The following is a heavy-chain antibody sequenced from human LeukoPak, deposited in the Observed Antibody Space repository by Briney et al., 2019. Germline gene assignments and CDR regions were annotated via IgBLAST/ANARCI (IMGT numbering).Heavy chain of an antibody. V-gene: IGHV6-1*01. D-gene: IGHD3-3*01. J-gene: IGHJ6*02. CDR3: ARKASFGMDV. CDR1: GDIVSSNSAT. CDR2: TYYRSKWYN. Sequence: SQTLSLTCAISGDIVSSNSATWNWIRQSPSRGLEWLGRTYYRSKWYNDYAVSVKSRVTVNPDTSKNQFSLQLNSVTPEDTALYYCARKASFGMDVWGQGTTVTVSS.